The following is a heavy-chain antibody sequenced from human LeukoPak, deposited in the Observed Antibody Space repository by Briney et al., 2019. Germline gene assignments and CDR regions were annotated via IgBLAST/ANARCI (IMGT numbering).Heavy chain of an antibody. CDR2: INPNSGGT. CDR3: ARTYYYGSGSPEKGFDY. Sequence: ASVKVSCKASGYTFTGYYMHWVRQAPGRGLEWMGRINPNSGGTNYAQKFQSSVTMTRDTSISTAYMELSRLRSDDTTVYYCARTYYYGSGSPEKGFDYWGEGTLVTVAS. CDR1: GYTFTGYY. J-gene: IGHJ4*02. D-gene: IGHD3-10*01. V-gene: IGHV1-2*02.